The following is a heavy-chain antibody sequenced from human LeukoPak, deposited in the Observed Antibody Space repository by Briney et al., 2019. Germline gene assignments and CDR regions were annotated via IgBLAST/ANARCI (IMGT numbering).Heavy chain of an antibody. Sequence: SETLSLTCTVSGGPLSGYYWTWIRQPPGKGLEWIGYISYSGSTNYNPSLKSRVTISVDTSTNQYSLKLSSVTAADTAVYYCARESSGWDLDYWGQGTMVTVSS. CDR1: GGPLSGYY. V-gene: IGHV4-59*01. D-gene: IGHD6-19*01. CDR3: ARESSGWDLDY. CDR2: ISYSGST. J-gene: IGHJ4*02.